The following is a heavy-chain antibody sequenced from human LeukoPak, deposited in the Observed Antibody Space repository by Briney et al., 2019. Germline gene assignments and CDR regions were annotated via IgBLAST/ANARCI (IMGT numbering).Heavy chain of an antibody. CDR2: IYYSGST. V-gene: IGHV4-59*08. CDR1: GGSISSYY. CDR3: ARQVRGGHFDY. Sequence: SETLSLTCTVSGGSISSYYWSWIRQPPGKGLEWIGYIYYSGSTNYNPSLKSRVTISVDTSKNQFSLKLSSVTAADTAVYYCARQVRGGHFDYWGQGTLVTVSS. D-gene: IGHD3-16*01. J-gene: IGHJ4*02.